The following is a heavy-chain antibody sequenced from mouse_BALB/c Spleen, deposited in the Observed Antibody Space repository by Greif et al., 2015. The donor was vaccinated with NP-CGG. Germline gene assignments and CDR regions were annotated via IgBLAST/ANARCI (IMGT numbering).Heavy chain of an antibody. V-gene: IGHV5-12-1*01. CDR1: GFAFRSYD. Sequence: DVMLVESGGGLVKPGGSLKLSCAASGFAFRSYDMSWVRQTPEKRLEWVAYISSGGGSTYYPDTVKGRFTISRDNAKNTLYLQMSSLKSEDTAMYYCARRYGSFAYWGQGTLVTVSA. CDR2: ISSGGGST. D-gene: IGHD2-10*02. J-gene: IGHJ3*01. CDR3: ARRYGSFAY.